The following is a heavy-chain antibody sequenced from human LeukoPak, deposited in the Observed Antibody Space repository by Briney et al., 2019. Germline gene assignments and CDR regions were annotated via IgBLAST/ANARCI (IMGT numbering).Heavy chain of an antibody. CDR1: GFTFSSYS. V-gene: IGHV3-21*01. Sequence: GGSLRLSCAASGFTFSSYSMNWVRQAPGKGLEWVSSISRSSNYKYYADSVKGRFTISRDNAKNSLFLQMNSLRAEDTAVYYCARDGSGRVPEMSAPDYWGQGTLVTVSS. CDR3: ARDGSGRVPEMSAPDY. CDR2: ISRSSNYK. D-gene: IGHD3-10*01. J-gene: IGHJ4*02.